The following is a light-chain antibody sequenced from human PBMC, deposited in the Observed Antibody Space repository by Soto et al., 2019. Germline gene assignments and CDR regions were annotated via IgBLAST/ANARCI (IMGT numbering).Light chain of an antibody. CDR1: SSNIGSNY. V-gene: IGLV1-47*01. CDR2: RNN. CDR3: AAWDDSLRGHV. J-gene: IGLJ1*01. Sequence: QSVLTQPPSASGTPGQRVTISCSGSSSNIGSNYVYWYQQLPGTAPKLLIYRNNQRPSGVPDRFSGSKSGTSASLAISGLRSEDEADYSCAAWDDSLRGHVLGTGTKVTVL.